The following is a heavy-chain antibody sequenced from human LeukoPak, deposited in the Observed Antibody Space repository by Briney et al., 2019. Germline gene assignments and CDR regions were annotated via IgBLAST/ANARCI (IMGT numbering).Heavy chain of an antibody. CDR3: ARRGGRARYCNSTSCYGGFDY. CDR2: IKPRNGNT. CDR1: GYTFTSYY. Sequence: ASVTVSCTASGYTFTSYYMHWVRQAPGQGLEWMGIIKPRNGNTYYAQKFQGRVTMTRDTSTSTVYMELSSLGSEDTAVYYCARRGGRARYCNSTSCYGGFDYWGQGTLVTVSS. J-gene: IGHJ4*02. V-gene: IGHV1-46*01. D-gene: IGHD2-2*01.